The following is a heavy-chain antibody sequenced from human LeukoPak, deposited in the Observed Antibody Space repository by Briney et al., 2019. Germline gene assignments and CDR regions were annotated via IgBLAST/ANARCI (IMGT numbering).Heavy chain of an antibody. CDR3: ARGGGSFS. D-gene: IGHD6-25*01. J-gene: IGHJ5*02. V-gene: IGHV3-7*01. CDR2: IKPDGSAT. CDR1: GLSFSNFW. Sequence: PGGSLRLSCAASGLSFSNFWMSWVRQAPGKGLEWVANIKPDGSATNYVDSVKGRFTISRDNAKNSLDLQMNSLRAEDTAVYYCARGGGSFSWGQGTLVTVSS.